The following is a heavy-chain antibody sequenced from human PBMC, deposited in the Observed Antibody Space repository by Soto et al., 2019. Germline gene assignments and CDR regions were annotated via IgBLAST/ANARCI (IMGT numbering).Heavy chain of an antibody. CDR2: IIPIFGTA. V-gene: IGHV1-69*13. CDR3: ARGSYDSSGYLDFDY. CDR1: GGTFSSYA. Sequence: SVKVSCKASGGTFSSYAFSWVRQAPGQGLEWMGGIIPIFGTANYAQKVQGRVTITADESTSTAYMELSSLRSEDTAVYYCARGSYDSSGYLDFDYWGQGTLVTVSS. J-gene: IGHJ4*02. D-gene: IGHD3-22*01.